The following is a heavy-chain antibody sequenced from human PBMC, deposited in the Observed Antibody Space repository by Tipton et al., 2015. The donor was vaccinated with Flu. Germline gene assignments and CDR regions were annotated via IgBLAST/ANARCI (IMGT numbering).Heavy chain of an antibody. CDR2: IIPIFGTA. D-gene: IGHD1-26*01. CDR1: GGTFSSYA. J-gene: IGHJ3*02. CDR3: ATGTRRVGASDAFDI. Sequence: QSGPEVKKPGSSVKVSCKASGGTFSSYAISWVRQAPGQGLEWMGGIIPIFGTANYAQKFQGRVTITADKSTSTAYMELSSLGSEDTAVYYCATGTRRVGASDAFDIWGQGTMVTVSS. V-gene: IGHV1-69*06.